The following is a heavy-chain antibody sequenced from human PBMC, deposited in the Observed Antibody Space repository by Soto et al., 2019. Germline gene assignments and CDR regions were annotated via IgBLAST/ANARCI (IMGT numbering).Heavy chain of an antibody. CDR2: ISWNSGSI. V-gene: IGHV3-9*01. CDR1: GFTFDDYA. Sequence: GGSLRLSCAASGFTFDDYAMHWVRQAPGKGLEWVSGISWNSGSIGYADSVKGRFTISRDNAKNSLYLQMNSLRAEDTALYYCTKSPSTPADILTGYFDYWGQGTLVTVSS. D-gene: IGHD3-9*01. J-gene: IGHJ4*02. CDR3: TKSPSTPADILTGYFDY.